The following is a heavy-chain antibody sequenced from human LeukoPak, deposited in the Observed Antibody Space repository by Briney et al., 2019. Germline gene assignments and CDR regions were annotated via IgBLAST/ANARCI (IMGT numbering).Heavy chain of an antibody. J-gene: IGHJ3*02. CDR3: ARDRLSLGAFDI. CDR1: GGSMNTISYY. D-gene: IGHD3-16*01. Sequence: SETLSLTCTVSGGSMNTISYYWVWIRQAPEKGLEWIGSVYSRGSIYSNPSLRSRVTISLDTSKNQFSLYLSSVTVADTAVYYCARDRLSLGAFDIWGPGTTVIVSS. CDR2: VYSRGSI. V-gene: IGHV4-39*07.